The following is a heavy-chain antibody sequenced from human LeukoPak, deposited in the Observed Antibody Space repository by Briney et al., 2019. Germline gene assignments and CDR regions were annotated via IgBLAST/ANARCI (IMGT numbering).Heavy chain of an antibody. V-gene: IGHV4-39*01. CDR1: RGSISSSSHY. CDR3: ARRLRWLPSSNYFDY. J-gene: IGHJ4*02. Sequence: SETLSLTCTVSRGSISSSSHYWGWVRQPPGKGLEWVGSVYYSGITHYNPSLKSRVTISVDTSKNQFSLKLSSVTAADTAVYYCARRLRWLPSSNYFDYWGQGTLVTVSS. CDR2: VYYSGIT. D-gene: IGHD4-23*01.